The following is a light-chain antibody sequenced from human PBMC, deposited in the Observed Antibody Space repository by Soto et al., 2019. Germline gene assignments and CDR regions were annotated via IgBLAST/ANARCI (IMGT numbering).Light chain of an antibody. CDR3: QQYGSSPPIT. Sequence: EIVLTQPPGTLSLSPGERATLSCRASQSVSSSYLTWYQQKPGQAPRLLIYGASSRATGIPDRFSGSGSVTDFTLTISILEPEDFAVYYCQQYGSSPPITFGQGTRLEIK. V-gene: IGKV3-20*01. CDR2: GAS. CDR1: QSVSSSY. J-gene: IGKJ5*01.